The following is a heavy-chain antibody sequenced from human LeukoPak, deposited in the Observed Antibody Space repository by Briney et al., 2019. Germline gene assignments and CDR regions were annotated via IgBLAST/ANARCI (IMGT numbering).Heavy chain of an antibody. CDR2: IIPIFGIA. CDR1: GGTFSSYA. V-gene: IGHV1-69*13. J-gene: IGHJ6*03. D-gene: IGHD4-17*01. CDR3: ARDPGSGDPRAYYYYMDV. Sequence: ASVKVSCKASGGTFSSYAISWVRQAPGQGLEWMGGIIPIFGIANYAQKFQGRVTITADESTSTAYMELSSLRSEDTAVYYCARDPGSGDPRAYYYYMDVWGKGTTVTISS.